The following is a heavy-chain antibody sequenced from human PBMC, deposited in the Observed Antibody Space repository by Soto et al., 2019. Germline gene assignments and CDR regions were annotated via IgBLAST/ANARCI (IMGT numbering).Heavy chain of an antibody. CDR1: GFTFSTYA. V-gene: IGHV3-30-3*01. CDR3: ARGGVDYAMDV. D-gene: IGHD2-8*01. Sequence: QVQLVESGGGVVQPGRSLRLSCAASGFTFSTYAMHWVRQAPGKGLEWVAVVSFDGSKKYYVDSVKGRLTISRDNSKNTLYLQLNSLRADDTAVYYCARGGVDYAMDVWGQGTTVTVSS. CDR2: VSFDGSKK. J-gene: IGHJ6*02.